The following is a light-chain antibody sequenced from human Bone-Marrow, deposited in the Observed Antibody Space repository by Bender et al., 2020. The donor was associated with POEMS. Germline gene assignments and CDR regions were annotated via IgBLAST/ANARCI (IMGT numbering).Light chain of an antibody. J-gene: IGLJ3*02. CDR1: NIGFKS. Sequence: SYVLTQPPSVSVAPGQTARLTCGGSNIGFKSVHWYRQRPGQAPVLVVYDDSDRPSGIPERFSGSNSGNTATLTISRVEAGDEADYYCQVWDSSTDHRVFGGGTKLTVL. CDR2: DDS. CDR3: QVWDSSTDHRV. V-gene: IGLV3-21*02.